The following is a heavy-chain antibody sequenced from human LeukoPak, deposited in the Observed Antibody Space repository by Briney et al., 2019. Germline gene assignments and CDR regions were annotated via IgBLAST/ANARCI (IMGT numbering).Heavy chain of an antibody. J-gene: IGHJ5*02. D-gene: IGHD2-2*01. CDR1: GSTFSSYS. V-gene: IGHV3-21*01. CDR2: ISSSSSYI. CDR3: AKCTSCYSNHRNNWFDP. Sequence: PGGSLRLSCAASGSTFSSYSMNWVRQAPGKGLEWASSISSSSSYIYYADSVKGRFTISRDNAKNSLYLQMNSLRAEDTAVYYCAKCTSCYSNHRNNWFDPWGQGTLVTVSS.